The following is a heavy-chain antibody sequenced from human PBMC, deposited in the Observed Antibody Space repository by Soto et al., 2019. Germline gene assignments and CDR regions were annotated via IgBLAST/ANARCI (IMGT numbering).Heavy chain of an antibody. D-gene: IGHD3-22*01. V-gene: IGHV4-61*01. J-gene: IGHJ4*02. CDR3: ARGVTMITGFSY. CDR1: GGSVSSGSYY. CDR2: IFYNGST. Sequence: QVQLHESGPGLVKTSETLSLTCTVSGGSVSSGSYYWSWIRQPPGKGLELIGYIFYNGSTNYNPSLKSRVTMSVDTSRDQFSLRLSSVSAPDTAFYSSARGVTMITGFSYWGQASIVTLSS.